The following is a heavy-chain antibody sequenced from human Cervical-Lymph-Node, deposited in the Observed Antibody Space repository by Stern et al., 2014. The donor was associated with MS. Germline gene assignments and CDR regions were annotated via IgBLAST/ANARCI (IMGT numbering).Heavy chain of an antibody. CDR2: IIPLFVTP. CDR3: ATPSAVTVGGMDV. Sequence: VQLVESGAEVKKPGASVKVSCKASGGTFSSQAINWVRKAPGQGLEWVGGIIPLFVTPHDAQKVQDRVTITADESTSTAYMDLSSLRSEDTALYYCATPSAVTVGGMDVWGQGTTVTVSS. J-gene: IGHJ6*02. CDR1: GGTFSSQA. D-gene: IGHD2-21*02. V-gene: IGHV1-69*01.